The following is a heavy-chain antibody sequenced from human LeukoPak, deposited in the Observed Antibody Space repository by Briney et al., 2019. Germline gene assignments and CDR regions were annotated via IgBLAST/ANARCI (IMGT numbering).Heavy chain of an antibody. V-gene: IGHV3-30*04. CDR3: ARADSGTYYNYYLDS. D-gene: IGHD1-26*01. CDR1: GFTFSSYA. J-gene: IGHJ4*02. CDR2: ISNDGGTK. Sequence: PGTSLRLSCAAPGFTFSSYAMHWVRQAPGKGLEWVAVISNDGGTKYYPDSVKGRFTISRDNSRNTLYLQMNSLRAEDTAVYYCARADSGTYYNYYLDSWGQGTLVTVSS.